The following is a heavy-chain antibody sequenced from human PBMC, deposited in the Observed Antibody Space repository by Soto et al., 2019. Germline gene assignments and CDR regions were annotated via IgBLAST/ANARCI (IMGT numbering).Heavy chain of an antibody. CDR1: GGSISSSNW. Sequence: SETLSLTCAVSGGSISSSNWWSWVRQPPGKGLEWIGEIYHSGSTNYNPSLKSRVTISVDKSKNQFSLKLSSVPAADTAVYYCARTELRGWYETGAFDIWGQGTMVTVSS. J-gene: IGHJ3*02. CDR2: IYHSGST. CDR3: ARTELRGWYETGAFDI. V-gene: IGHV4-4*02. D-gene: IGHD6-19*01.